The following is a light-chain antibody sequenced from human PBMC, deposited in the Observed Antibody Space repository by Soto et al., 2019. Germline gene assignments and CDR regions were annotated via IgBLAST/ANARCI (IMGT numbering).Light chain of an antibody. J-gene: IGLJ2*01. CDR3: QSSDNTLSGSGV. CDR2: DNN. CDR1: SSNIGAGYD. Sequence: QSVLTQPPSVSGAPGQWVTIPCTGSSSNIGAGYDVYWYQQLPGTAPKVVIYDNNHRPSGVPDRFSGAKSGTSASLTITGVQAEDEADDFCQSSDNTLSGSGVFGGGTKLTVL. V-gene: IGLV1-40*01.